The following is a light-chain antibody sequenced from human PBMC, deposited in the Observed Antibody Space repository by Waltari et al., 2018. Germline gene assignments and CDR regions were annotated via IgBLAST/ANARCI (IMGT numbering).Light chain of an antibody. CDR2: ANS. V-gene: IGLV1-40*01. J-gene: IGLJ2*01. CDR3: QSFDSSLSGSV. CDR1: SSHIGAGYD. Sequence: QSVLTQPPSVSGAPGQRVPISCTWSSSHIGAGYDVPWYQQLPGTAPKLLIYANSNRPSGVPDRFSGSKSGTSASLAITGLQTEDEADYYCQSFDSSLSGSVFGGGTKLTVL.